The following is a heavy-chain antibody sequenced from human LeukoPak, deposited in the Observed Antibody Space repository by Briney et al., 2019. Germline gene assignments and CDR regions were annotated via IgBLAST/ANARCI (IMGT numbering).Heavy chain of an antibody. CDR2: ITASSTAI. CDR1: GFTFNTYT. CDR3: ARTYLTGYNPYFDY. Sequence: GGSLRLSCAAPGFTFNTYTMNWVRQAPGKGLEWVSSITASSTAIYSADSVKGRFTISRDNAKNFLYLQMNSLRAEDTAVYYCARTYLTGYNPYFDYWGQGILVTVSS. V-gene: IGHV3-21*01. D-gene: IGHD3-9*01. J-gene: IGHJ4*02.